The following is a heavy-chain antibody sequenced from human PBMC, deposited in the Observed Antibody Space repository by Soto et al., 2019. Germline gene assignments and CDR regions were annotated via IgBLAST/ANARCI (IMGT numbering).Heavy chain of an antibody. J-gene: IGHJ6*02. V-gene: IGHV3-30*18. D-gene: IGHD6-19*01. Sequence: QVQLVESGGGVVQPGRSLRLSCAASGFTFSSYGMHWVRQAPGQGLEWVAVISYDGSNKYYADSLKGRVTVSGDNSKNTLYLQMSSLRAEDTAVYYCVKYGSSGWPYYYGMDVWGQGTTVTVSS. CDR3: VKYGSSGWPYYYGMDV. CDR2: ISYDGSNK. CDR1: GFTFSSYG.